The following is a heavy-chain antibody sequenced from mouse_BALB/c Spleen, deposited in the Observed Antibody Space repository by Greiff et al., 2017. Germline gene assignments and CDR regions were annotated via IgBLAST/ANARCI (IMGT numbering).Heavy chain of an antibody. J-gene: IGHJ2*01. CDR3: NKNYGNHGGLDY. Sequence: EVQLQESGAELVRSGASVKLSCTASGFNIKDYYMHWVKQRPEQGLEWIGWIDPENGDTEYAPKFQGKATMTADTSSNTAYLQLSSLTSEDTAVYYCNKNYGNHGGLDYWGQGTTLTVSS. D-gene: IGHD2-1*01. V-gene: IGHV14-4*02. CDR2: IDPENGDT. CDR1: GFNIKDYY.